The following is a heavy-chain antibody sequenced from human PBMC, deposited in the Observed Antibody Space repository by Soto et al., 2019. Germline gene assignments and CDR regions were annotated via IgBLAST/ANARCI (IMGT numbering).Heavy chain of an antibody. CDR2: ITGSGSDT. Sequence: GGSLRLSCAASGFTFSTYAMAWIRQTPGQGLEWVSSITGSGSDTYYADSVKGRFTISGDNSKNTLFLQMNSLRVEDKALYYCAKGLRGHYDSWGQGTLVTVSS. CDR3: AKGLRGHYDS. CDR1: GFTFSTYA. J-gene: IGHJ4*02. D-gene: IGHD3-16*01. V-gene: IGHV3-23*01.